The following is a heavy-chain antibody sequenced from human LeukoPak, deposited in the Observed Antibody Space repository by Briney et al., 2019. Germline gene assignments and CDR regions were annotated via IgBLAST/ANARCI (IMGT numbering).Heavy chain of an antibody. J-gene: IGHJ3*02. Sequence: SETLSLTCSVSGGSISSTSYYWGWIRQPPGKGLEWIGTISYSGNTFYNPSLKSRVTISVDTSKNQFSLKLSSVTAADTAVYYCARDIVGDCSGGSCSDAFDIWGQGTMVTVSS. D-gene: IGHD2-15*01. CDR2: ISYSGNT. CDR3: ARDIVGDCSGGSCSDAFDI. CDR1: GGSISSTSYY. V-gene: IGHV4-39*07.